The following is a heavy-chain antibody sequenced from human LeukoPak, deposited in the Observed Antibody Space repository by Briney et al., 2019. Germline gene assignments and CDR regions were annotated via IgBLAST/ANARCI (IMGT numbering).Heavy chain of an antibody. V-gene: IGHV4-59*01. D-gene: IGHD5-12*01. CDR3: ARDTYSGYSPGDAFDI. J-gene: IGHJ3*02. CDR2: IYYSGST. CDR1: GGSISSYY. Sequence: PSETLSLTCTVSGGSISSYYWSWVRQPPGKGLEWSGYIYYSGSTNYNPSLKSRVTISVDTSKNQFSLKLSSVTAADTAVYYCARDTYSGYSPGDAFDIWGQGTMVTASS.